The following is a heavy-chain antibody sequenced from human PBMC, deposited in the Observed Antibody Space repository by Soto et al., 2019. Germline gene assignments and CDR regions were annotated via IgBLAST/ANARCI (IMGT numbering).Heavy chain of an antibody. CDR2: ISYDGSNK. CDR3: ERVAVEMATIHVFDY. Sequence: RLSCAASGFTFSSYAMHWVRQAPGKGLEWVAVISYDGSNKYYADSVKGRFTISRDNSKNTLYLQMNSLRAEDTAVYYCERVAVEMATIHVFDYWGQGTLVNVSS. CDR1: GFTFSSYA. V-gene: IGHV3-30-3*01. D-gene: IGHD5-12*01. J-gene: IGHJ4*02.